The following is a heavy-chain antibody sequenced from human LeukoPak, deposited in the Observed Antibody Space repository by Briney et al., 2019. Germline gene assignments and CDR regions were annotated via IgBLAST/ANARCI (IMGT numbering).Heavy chain of an antibody. CDR1: GFTFSSFA. J-gene: IGHJ5*02. V-gene: IGHV3-23*01. Sequence: GGSLRLSCAASGFTFSSFAMSWVRQAPGKGLEWVSHMSGSGTTTYYADSVKGRFTISRDNSKNTLYLQMNTLRAEDTAVYYCAKHSGALVAGWFDPWRQGTLVTVSS. CDR2: MSGSGTTT. CDR3: AKHSGALVAGWFDP. D-gene: IGHD5-18*01.